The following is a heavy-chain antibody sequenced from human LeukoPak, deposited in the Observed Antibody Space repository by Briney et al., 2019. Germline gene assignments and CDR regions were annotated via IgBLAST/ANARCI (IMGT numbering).Heavy chain of an antibody. J-gene: IGHJ4*02. V-gene: IGHV3-15*01. CDR2: IKSKTDGGTT. CDR1: GYSISSGYY. D-gene: IGHD3-10*01. CDR3: TTERVLLWFGELSGFDY. Sequence: ETLSLTCAVSGYSISSGYYWGWIRQPPGKGLEWVGRIKSKTDGGTTDYAAPVKGRFTISRDDSKNTLYLQMNSLKTEDTAVYYCTTERVLLWFGELSGFDYWGQGTLVTVSS.